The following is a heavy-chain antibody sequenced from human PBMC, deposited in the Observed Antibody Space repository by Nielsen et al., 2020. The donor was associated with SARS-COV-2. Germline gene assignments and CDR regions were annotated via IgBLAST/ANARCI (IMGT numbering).Heavy chain of an antibody. CDR3: SSPTVAF. D-gene: IGHD4-23*01. CDR2: IRSYANDYAT. CDR1: GFTFSGSA. J-gene: IGHJ4*02. Sequence: GGSLRLSCAASGFTFSGSAMHWVRQASGKGLEWVDRIRSYANDYATAYAASVKGRFTISRDDSKNTAYLQMNSLKTEDTAVYYCSSPTVAFWGQGTLVTVSS. V-gene: IGHV3-73*01.